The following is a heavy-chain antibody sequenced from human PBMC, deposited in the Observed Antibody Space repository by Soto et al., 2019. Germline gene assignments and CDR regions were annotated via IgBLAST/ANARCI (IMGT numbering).Heavy chain of an antibody. CDR1: GGSFSGYY. J-gene: IGHJ6*02. D-gene: IGHD4-4*01. V-gene: IGHV4-34*01. Sequence: ETLSLTCAVYGGSFSGYYWSWIRQPPGKGLEWIGEINHSGSTNYNPSLKSRVTISVDTSKNQFSLKLSSVTAADTAVYYCARPLTTKYYYGMDVWGQGTTVTVSS. CDR2: INHSGST. CDR3: ARPLTTKYYYGMDV.